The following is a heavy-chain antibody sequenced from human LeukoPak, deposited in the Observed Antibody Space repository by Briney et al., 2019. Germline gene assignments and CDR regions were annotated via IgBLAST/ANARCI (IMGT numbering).Heavy chain of an antibody. CDR3: ARDWDYGSGSYYNGYFDY. J-gene: IGHJ4*02. Sequence: LSLTCGVYGGSFSGYYWSWIRQPPRKGLEWVSYTSSGGSTIYYADSVKGRFTISRDNAKNSLYLQMNSLRAEDTAVYYCARDWDYGSGSYYNGYFDYWGQGTLVTVSS. V-gene: IGHV3-11*01. CDR1: GGSFSGYY. CDR2: TSSGGSTI. D-gene: IGHD3-10*01.